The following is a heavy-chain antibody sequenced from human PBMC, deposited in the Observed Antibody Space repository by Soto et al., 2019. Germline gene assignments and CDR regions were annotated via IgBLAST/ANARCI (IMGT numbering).Heavy chain of an antibody. Sequence: SETLSLTCTVSGGSISSYYWSWIRQPPGKGLEWIGYIYYSGSTNYNPYLKSQVTISVDTSKNQSSLKLSSVTAADTAVYYCARSCGYYSSGWHTNYYYYGMDVWGQGTTVTVYS. CDR2: IYYSGST. J-gene: IGHJ6*02. CDR3: ARSCGYYSSGWHTNYYYYGMDV. CDR1: GGSISSYY. V-gene: IGHV4-59*01. D-gene: IGHD6-19*01.